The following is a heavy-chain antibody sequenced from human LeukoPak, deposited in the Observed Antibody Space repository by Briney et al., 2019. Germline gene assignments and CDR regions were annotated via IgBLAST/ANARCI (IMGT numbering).Heavy chain of an antibody. CDR1: GFTFSSYE. Sequence: GGSLRLSCAASGFTFSSYEMNWVRQAPGKGLEWVSYISSSGSTIYYADSVKGRFTISRDNSKNTLYLQMNSLRAEDTAVYYCAKVATVVPLDYWGQGTLVTVSS. CDR3: AKVATVVPLDY. V-gene: IGHV3-48*03. CDR2: ISSSGSTI. D-gene: IGHD4-23*01. J-gene: IGHJ4*02.